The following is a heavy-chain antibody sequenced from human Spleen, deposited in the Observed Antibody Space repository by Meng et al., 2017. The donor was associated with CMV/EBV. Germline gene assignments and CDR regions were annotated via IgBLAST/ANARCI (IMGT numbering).Heavy chain of an antibody. Sequence: ASVKVSCKASGYIFINYHMHWVRQAPGQGLEWMGWINPNSGGTNYAQKFQGRVTMTRDTSISTAYMELSRLRSDDTAVYYCARDAGPYCGGDCLAFDYWGQGTLVTVSS. CDR2: INPNSGGT. V-gene: IGHV1-2*02. CDR3: ARDAGPYCGGDCLAFDY. J-gene: IGHJ4*02. D-gene: IGHD2-21*01. CDR1: GYIFINYH.